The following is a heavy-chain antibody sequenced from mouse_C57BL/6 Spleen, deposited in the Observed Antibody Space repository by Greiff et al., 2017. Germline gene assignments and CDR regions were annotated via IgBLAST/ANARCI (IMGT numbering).Heavy chain of an antibody. J-gene: IGHJ4*01. V-gene: IGHV10-1*01. CDR3: VRHDSYYYAMDY. Sequence: EVQLVESGGGLVQPKGSLKLSCAASGFSFNTYAMNWVRQAPGKGLEWVARIRSKSNNYATYYAESVKDRFTISRDDSESMLYLQMNNLKTEDTAMYYCVRHDSYYYAMDYWGQGTSVTVSS. D-gene: IGHD2-4*01. CDR1: GFSFNTYA. CDR2: IRSKSNNYAT.